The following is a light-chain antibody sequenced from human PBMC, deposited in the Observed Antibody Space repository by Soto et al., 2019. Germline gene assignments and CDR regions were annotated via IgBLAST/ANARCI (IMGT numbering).Light chain of an antibody. CDR3: QLYGSSPYT. V-gene: IGKV3-20*01. CDR1: QSVISSY. J-gene: IGKJ3*01. CDR2: GAS. Sequence: VGMTQSRAPVSLCAWEGATVSCRASQSVISSYLAWYQQKPGQAPRLLIYGASSRATGIPDRFSGSGSGTDFTLTISSLEPEDVAGYYCQLYGSSPYTLGPGTKVDI.